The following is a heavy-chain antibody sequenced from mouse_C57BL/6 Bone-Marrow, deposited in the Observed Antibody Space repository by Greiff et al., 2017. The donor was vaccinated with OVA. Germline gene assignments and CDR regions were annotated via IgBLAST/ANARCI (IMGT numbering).Heavy chain of an antibody. Sequence: VKLQESGPGLVQPSQSLSITCTVSGFSLTSYGVHWVRQPPGKGLEWLGVIWSGGSTDYNAAFIFRLSISKDNSKSQVFFKMNSLQADDTAIYYCAKNDDVGYFDYWGQGTTLTVSS. D-gene: IGHD2-12*01. CDR1: GFSLTSYG. CDR2: IWSGGST. J-gene: IGHJ2*01. CDR3: AKNDDVGYFDY. V-gene: IGHV2-4*01.